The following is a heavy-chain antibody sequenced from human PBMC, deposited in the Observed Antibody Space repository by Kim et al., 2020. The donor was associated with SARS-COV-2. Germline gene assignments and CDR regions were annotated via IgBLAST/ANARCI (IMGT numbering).Heavy chain of an antibody. CDR1: GGSISSSSYY. CDR3: ARLGVDIVATLYYFDY. D-gene: IGHD5-12*01. Sequence: SETLSLTCTVSGGSISSSSYYWGWIRQPPGKGLEWIGSIYYSGSTYYNPSLKSRVTISVDTSKNQFSLKLSSVTAADTAVYYCARLGVDIVATLYYFDY. CDR2: IYYSGST. V-gene: IGHV4-39*01. J-gene: IGHJ4*01.